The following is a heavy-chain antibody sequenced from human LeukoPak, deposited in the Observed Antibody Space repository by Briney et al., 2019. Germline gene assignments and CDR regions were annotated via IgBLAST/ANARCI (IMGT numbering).Heavy chain of an antibody. CDR3: ARVEAYYYYMDV. V-gene: IGHV4-38-2*02. J-gene: IGHJ6*03. Sequence: SETLSLTCTVSGYSISSGYYWGWIRQPPGRGLEWIGNIYHSGSTYYNPSLKSRVTISVDTSKNQFSLKLSPVTAADTAVYYCARVEAYYYYMDVWGKGTTVTVSS. CDR1: GYSISSGYY. CDR2: IYHSGST.